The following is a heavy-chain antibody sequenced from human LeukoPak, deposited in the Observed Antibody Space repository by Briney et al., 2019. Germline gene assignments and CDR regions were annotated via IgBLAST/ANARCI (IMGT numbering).Heavy chain of an antibody. CDR1: GYTFTSYD. Sequence: ASVKVSCKASGYTFTSYDINWVRQATGQGLEWMGWMNPNSGNTGYAQKFQGRVTMTRNTSISTAYMELSSLRSEDTAVYYCARGPRDTVTAVYYYYYMDVWGKGTTVTISS. D-gene: IGHD4-17*01. CDR2: MNPNSGNT. V-gene: IGHV1-8*01. J-gene: IGHJ6*03. CDR3: ARGPRDTVTAVYYYYYMDV.